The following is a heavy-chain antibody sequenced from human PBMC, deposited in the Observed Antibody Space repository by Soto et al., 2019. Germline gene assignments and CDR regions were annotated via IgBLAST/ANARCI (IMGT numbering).Heavy chain of an antibody. CDR3: ARLRQAAIGANYGLDV. V-gene: IGHV4-59*01. D-gene: IGHD2-2*01. Sequence: SETLSLTCTLSGVSISGDYWNWIRQAPGKGLEWVGYIYSSGSTIYNPSLDSRVTISLDTSKNQFSLRLTSVTAADSAIYYCARLRQAAIGANYGLDVWGQGTTVTVSS. CDR1: GVSISGDY. J-gene: IGHJ6*02. CDR2: IYSSGST.